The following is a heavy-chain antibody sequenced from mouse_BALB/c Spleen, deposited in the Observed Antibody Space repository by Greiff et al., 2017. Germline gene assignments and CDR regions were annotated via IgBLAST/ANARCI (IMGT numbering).Heavy chain of an antibody. J-gene: IGHJ3*01. CDR2: ISSGGST. D-gene: IGHD1-1*01. V-gene: IGHV5-6-5*01. CDR3: ARVSYYGSSFWFAY. Sequence: EVQGVESGGGLVKPGGSLKLSCAASGFTFSSYAMSWVRQTPEKRLEWVASISSGGSTYYPDSVKGRFTISRDNARNILYLQMSSLRSEDTAMYYCARVSYYGSSFWFAYWGQGTLVTVSA. CDR1: GFTFSSYA.